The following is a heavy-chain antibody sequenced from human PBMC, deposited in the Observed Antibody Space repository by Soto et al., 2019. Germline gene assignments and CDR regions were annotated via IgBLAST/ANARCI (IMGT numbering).Heavy chain of an antibody. CDR1: GGTSSSYA. V-gene: IGHV1-69*13. D-gene: IGHD3-10*01. CDR2: IIPIFGTA. CDR3: ARDYYGSGSYYKPFDY. J-gene: IGHJ4*02. Sequence: SVKVSCKASGGTSSSYAISWVRQAPGQGLEWMGGIIPIFGTANYAQKFQGRVTITADESTSTAYMELSSLRSEDTAVYYCARDYYGSGSYYKPFDYWGQGTLVTVSS.